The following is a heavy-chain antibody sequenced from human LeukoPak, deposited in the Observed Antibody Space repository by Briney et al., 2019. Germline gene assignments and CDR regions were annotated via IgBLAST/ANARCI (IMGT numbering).Heavy chain of an antibody. CDR3: ATGGPHYYDSSGYYFDY. J-gene: IGHJ4*02. CDR1: GGTFSSYA. CDR2: IIPILGIA. Sequence: SVKVSCKASGGTFSSYAISWVRQAPGQGLEWMGRIIPILGIANYAQKFQGRVTITADKSTSTAYMELSSLRSEDTAVYYCATGGPHYYDSSGYYFDYWGQGTLVTVSS. V-gene: IGHV1-69*04. D-gene: IGHD3-22*01.